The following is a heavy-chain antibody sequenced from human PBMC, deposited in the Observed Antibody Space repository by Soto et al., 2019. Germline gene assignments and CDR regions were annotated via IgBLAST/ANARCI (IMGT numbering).Heavy chain of an antibody. CDR3: ARGIDEDYYDSSGYYRFDY. CDR1: GGSISSGDYY. D-gene: IGHD3-22*01. Sequence: SETLSLTCTVSGGSISSGDYYWSWIRQPPGKGLEWIGYIYYSGSTYYNPSLKSRVTISVDTSKNQFSLKLSSVTAADTAVYYCARGIDEDYYDSSGYYRFDYWGQGTLVTVSS. CDR2: IYYSGST. J-gene: IGHJ4*02. V-gene: IGHV4-30-4*01.